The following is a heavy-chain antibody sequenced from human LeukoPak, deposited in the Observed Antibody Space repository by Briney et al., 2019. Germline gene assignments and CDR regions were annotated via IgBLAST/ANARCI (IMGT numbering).Heavy chain of an antibody. CDR3: ARAIYYYDSSGYSQYYYYGMDV. V-gene: IGHV1-8*01. J-gene: IGHJ6*02. D-gene: IGHD3-22*01. Sequence: ASVKVSCKASGYTFTSYDINWVRQATGQGLEWMGWMNPNSGNTGYAQKFQGRVTMTRNTSISTAYMELSSLRSEDTAVYYCARAIYYYDSSGYSQYYYYGMDVWGQGTTVTVSS. CDR1: GYTFTSYD. CDR2: MNPNSGNT.